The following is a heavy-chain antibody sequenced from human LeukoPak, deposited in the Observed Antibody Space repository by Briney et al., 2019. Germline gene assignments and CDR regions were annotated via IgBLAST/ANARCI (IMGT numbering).Heavy chain of an antibody. CDR3: ARVDSSGYYLAFDY. V-gene: IGHV1-2*02. Sequence: ASVKVSCKASGYTFTGYYMHWVRQAPGQGLEWMGWVNPNSGGTNYAQKFQGRVTMTRDTSISTAYMELSRLRSDDTAVYYCARVDSSGYYLAFDYWGQGTLVTVSS. CDR1: GYTFTGYY. J-gene: IGHJ4*02. D-gene: IGHD3-22*01. CDR2: VNPNSGGT.